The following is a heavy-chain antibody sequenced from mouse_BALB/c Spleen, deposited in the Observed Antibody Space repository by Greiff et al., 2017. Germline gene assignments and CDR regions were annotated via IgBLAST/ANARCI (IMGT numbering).Heavy chain of an antibody. Sequence: EVMLVESGPGLVKPSQSLSLTCTVTGYSITSDYAWNWIRQFPGNKLEWMGYISYSGSTSYNPSLKSRISITRDTSKNQFFLQLNSVTTEDTATYYCARDYGNPRGAMDYWGQGTSVTVSS. V-gene: IGHV3-2*02. J-gene: IGHJ4*01. CDR2: ISYSGST. D-gene: IGHD2-1*01. CDR3: ARDYGNPRGAMDY. CDR1: GYSITSDYA.